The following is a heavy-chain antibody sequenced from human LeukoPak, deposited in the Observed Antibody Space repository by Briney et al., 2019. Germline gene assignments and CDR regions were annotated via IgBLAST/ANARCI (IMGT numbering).Heavy chain of an antibody. CDR3: AREGSSWYYYYYYGMDV. Sequence: GASVKVSCKASGYTFTSYYMHWVRRAPGQGLEWMGWINPNSGGTNYAQKFQGWVTMTRDTSISTAYMELSRLRSDDTAVYYCAREGSSWYYYYYYGMDVWGQGTTVTVSS. V-gene: IGHV1-2*04. J-gene: IGHJ6*02. CDR2: INPNSGGT. CDR1: GYTFTSYY. D-gene: IGHD6-13*01.